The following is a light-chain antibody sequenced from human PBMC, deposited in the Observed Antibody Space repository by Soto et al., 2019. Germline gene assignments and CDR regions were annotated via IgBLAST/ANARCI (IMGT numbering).Light chain of an antibody. CDR2: GAS. J-gene: IGKJ1*01. Sequence: LLPQSPGTLSLSPVEIATLSCRASQSVSSNYFAWYQQKPGQAPRLLIYGASRRATGIPDRFTGSGSGTDFTLTISRLEPEDFAVYYCQQYVSSPWAFGQGTKVDI. V-gene: IGKV3-20*01. CDR1: QSVSSNY. CDR3: QQYVSSPWA.